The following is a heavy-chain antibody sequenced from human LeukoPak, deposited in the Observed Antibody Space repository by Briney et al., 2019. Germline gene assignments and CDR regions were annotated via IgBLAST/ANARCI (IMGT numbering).Heavy chain of an antibody. CDR1: GGTFSSYA. D-gene: IGHD3-10*01. CDR2: IIPIFGTA. Sequence: GSSVKVSCKASGGTFSSYAISWVRQAPGQGLEWMGGIIPIFGTANYAQKFQGRVTITADESTSTAYMELSSLRSEDTAVYYCAREELSGSGPPGAIGSTGYDYWGQGTLVTVSS. CDR3: AREELSGSGPPGAIGSTGYDY. V-gene: IGHV1-69*01. J-gene: IGHJ4*02.